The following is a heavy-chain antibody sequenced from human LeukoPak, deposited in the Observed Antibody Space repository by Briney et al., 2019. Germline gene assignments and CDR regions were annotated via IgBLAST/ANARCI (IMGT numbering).Heavy chain of an antibody. CDR1: GFTFSSYS. CDR3: ARDRDDILTGYSPDAFDT. Sequence: GGSLRLSCAASGFTFSSYSMNWVRQAPGKGLEWVSYISSSSSTIYYADSVKGRFTISRDNAKNSLYLQMNSLRAEDTAVYYCARDRDDILTGYSPDAFDTWGQGTMVTVSS. D-gene: IGHD3-9*01. CDR2: ISSSSSTI. J-gene: IGHJ3*02. V-gene: IGHV3-48*01.